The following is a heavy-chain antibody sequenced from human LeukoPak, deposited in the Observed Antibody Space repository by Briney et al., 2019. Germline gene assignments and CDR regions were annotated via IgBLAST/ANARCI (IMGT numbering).Heavy chain of an antibody. J-gene: IGHJ4*02. CDR1: GGSISSSNW. Sequence: PSETLSLTCAVSGGSISSSNWWSWVRQPPGKGLEWIGEIYHSGSTNYNPSLKSRVTISVDTSKNQFSLQLNTVTPEDTAVYYCARENTLVRGTRNPFDYWGRGALVTVSS. CDR3: ARENTLVRGTRNPFDY. V-gene: IGHV4-4*02. D-gene: IGHD3-10*01. CDR2: IYHSGST.